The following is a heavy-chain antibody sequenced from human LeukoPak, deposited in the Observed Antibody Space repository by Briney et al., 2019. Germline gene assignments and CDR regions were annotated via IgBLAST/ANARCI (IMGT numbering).Heavy chain of an antibody. Sequence: GGSLRLSCAASGFSLSSYAMSWVRQAPGKGLEWVSGISASSISTYYADSVKGRFTISRDNSKNTVYLQMNSLRAEDTAEYYCAKDPAATVRPNYFDYWGQGTLVTVSS. V-gene: IGHV3-23*01. CDR2: ISASSIST. J-gene: IGHJ4*02. CDR1: GFSLSSYA. D-gene: IGHD6-25*01. CDR3: AKDPAATVRPNYFDY.